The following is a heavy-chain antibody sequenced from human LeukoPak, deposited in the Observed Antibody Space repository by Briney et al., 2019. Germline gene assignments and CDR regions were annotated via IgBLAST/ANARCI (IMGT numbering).Heavy chain of an antibody. CDR2: IIPIFGTA. Sequence: GSSVKVSCKASGGTFSSYAISWVRQAPGQGLEWMGGIIPIFGTANYAQKFQGRVTITTDESTSTAYMELSSLRSGDTAVYYCARSALGYYDSSGYPNWFDPWGQGTLVTVSS. D-gene: IGHD3-22*01. CDR1: GGTFSSYA. CDR3: ARSALGYYDSSGYPNWFDP. V-gene: IGHV1-69*05. J-gene: IGHJ5*02.